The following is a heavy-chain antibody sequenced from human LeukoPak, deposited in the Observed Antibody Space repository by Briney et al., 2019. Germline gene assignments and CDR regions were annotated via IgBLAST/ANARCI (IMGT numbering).Heavy chain of an antibody. D-gene: IGHD3-22*01. Sequence: SVKVSCKASGGTFSSYAISWVRQAPGQGLEWMGRIIPIFGTANYAQKFQGRVTMTRDTSTSTVYMELSSLRSEDTAVYYCARDPREYYDSSGFVAFDIWGQGTMVTVSS. CDR1: GGTFSSYA. CDR3: ARDPREYYDSSGFVAFDI. V-gene: IGHV1-69*05. J-gene: IGHJ3*02. CDR2: IIPIFGTA.